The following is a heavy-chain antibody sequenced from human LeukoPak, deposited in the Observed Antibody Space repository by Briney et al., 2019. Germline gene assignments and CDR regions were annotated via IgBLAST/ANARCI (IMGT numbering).Heavy chain of an antibody. D-gene: IGHD2-8*01. CDR1: GFTFSSYA. Sequence: GGSLRLSCAASGFTFSSYAMSWVRQAPGKGLEWVSAISGSGGSTYYADSVKGRFTISRDNSKNTLYLQMNSLRAEDTAVYYCAKDSEVVLMVYAPDAFDIWGQGTMVTVSS. V-gene: IGHV3-23*01. CDR3: AKDSEVVLMVYAPDAFDI. J-gene: IGHJ3*02. CDR2: ISGSGGST.